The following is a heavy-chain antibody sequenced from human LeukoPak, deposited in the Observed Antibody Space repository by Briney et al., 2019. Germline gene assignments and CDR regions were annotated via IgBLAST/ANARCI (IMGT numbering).Heavy chain of an antibody. CDR3: ARAGIGIEVAGTIHNWFDP. CDR1: DFAISSSYY. Sequence: SETLSLTCTVSDFAISSSYYWGWIRQPPGKGLEWIGNIAHRGNTYYNPSLKSRITMSIDTSNNQLSLKLTSVTAADTAVYYCARAGIGIEVAGTIHNWFDPWGQGTQVTVSS. J-gene: IGHJ5*02. V-gene: IGHV4-38-2*02. D-gene: IGHD6-19*01. CDR2: IAHRGNT.